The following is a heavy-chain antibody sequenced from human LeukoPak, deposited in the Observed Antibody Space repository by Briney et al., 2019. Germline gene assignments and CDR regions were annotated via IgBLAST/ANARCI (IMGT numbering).Heavy chain of an antibody. J-gene: IGHJ4*02. CDR3: ARAGDDLEWLLPYFDY. CDR1: GGSISSSSYY. CDR2: IYYSGST. Sequence: KASDTLSLTCTVSGGSISSSSYYWGWIRQHPGKGLEWIGYIYYSGSTYYNPSLKSRVTISVDTSKNQFSLKLSSVTAADTAVYYCARAGDDLEWLLPYFDYWGQGTLVTVSS. V-gene: IGHV4-31*03. D-gene: IGHD3-3*01.